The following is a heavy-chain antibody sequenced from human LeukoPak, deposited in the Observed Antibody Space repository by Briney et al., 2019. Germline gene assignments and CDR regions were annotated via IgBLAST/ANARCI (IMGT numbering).Heavy chain of an antibody. D-gene: IGHD1-26*01. CDR1: RCTFSSYA. V-gene: IGHV3-30-3*01. CDR2: ISYDGSNE. CDR3: ARNALGAGYYFDY. J-gene: IGHJ4*02. Sequence: GGPLRLSCAASRCTFSSYAMHWVRRAPGKGLEWVAVISYDGSNEYYADSVKGRFTISRDNAKNSLYLQMNSLRAEDTAVYYCARNALGAGYYFDYWGQGTLVTVSS.